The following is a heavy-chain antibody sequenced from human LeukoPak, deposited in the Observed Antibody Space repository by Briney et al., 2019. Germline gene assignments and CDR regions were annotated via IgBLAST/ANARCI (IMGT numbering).Heavy chain of an antibody. D-gene: IGHD2-2*02. J-gene: IGHJ4*02. CDR3: ARVSHFCSSTSCYTLDY. CDR2: INPNSGGT. V-gene: IGHV1-2*02. Sequence: ASVKVSCKASGYTFTGYYMHWVRQAPGQGLEWMGWINPNSGGTNYAQKFQGRVTMTRDTSISTAYMELSRLRSDDTAVYYCARVSHFCSSTSCYTLDYWGQGTLVTVSS. CDR1: GYTFTGYY.